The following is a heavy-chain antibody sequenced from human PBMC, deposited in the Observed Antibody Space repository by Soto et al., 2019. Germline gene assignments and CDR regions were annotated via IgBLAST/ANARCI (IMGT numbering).Heavy chain of an antibody. D-gene: IGHD3-22*01. J-gene: IGHJ4*02. CDR3: ARARLVVEGRFDY. V-gene: IGHV3-11*06. Sequence: QVQLVESGGGLVKPGGSLRLSCAASGFSFSDYYMNWIRQAPGKGLEWLSYISSTATYTNYADSVRGRFTISRDRAKNSLYLDMNGLRAEDTAVYYCARARLVVEGRFDYWGQGTLVTVSS. CDR2: ISSTATYT. CDR1: GFSFSDYY.